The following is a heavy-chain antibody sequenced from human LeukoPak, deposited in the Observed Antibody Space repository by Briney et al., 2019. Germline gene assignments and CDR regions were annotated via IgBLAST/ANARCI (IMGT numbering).Heavy chain of an antibody. J-gene: IGHJ4*02. V-gene: IGHV3-23*01. CDR1: GFTFSSYA. CDR2: ISGSGGST. Sequence: HAGGSPRLSCAASGFTFSSYAMSWVRQAPGKGLEWVSAISGSGGSTYYADSVKGRFTISRDNSKNTLYLQMNRLRAEDTAVYYCAKDRPAVAVAGTAAFDYWGQGTLVTVSS. CDR3: AKDRPAVAVAGTAAFDY. D-gene: IGHD6-19*01.